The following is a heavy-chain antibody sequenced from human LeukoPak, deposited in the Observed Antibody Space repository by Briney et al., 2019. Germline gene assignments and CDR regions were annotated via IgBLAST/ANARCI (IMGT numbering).Heavy chain of an antibody. J-gene: IGHJ4*02. CDR1: GGSISSHY. V-gene: IGHV4-59*08. Sequence: SETLSPTCTVSGGSISSHYWSWIRQPPGKGLEWIGYIYYSGSTNYNPSLKSRVTISVDTSKNQFSLKLSSVTAADTAVYYCARQNTRGYSSSWYYFDYWGQGTLVTVSS. CDR3: ARQNTRGYSSSWYYFDY. CDR2: IYYSGST. D-gene: IGHD6-13*01.